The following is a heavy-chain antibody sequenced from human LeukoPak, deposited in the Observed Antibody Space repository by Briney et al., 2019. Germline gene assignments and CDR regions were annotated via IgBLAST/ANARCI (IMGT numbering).Heavy chain of an antibody. D-gene: IGHD6-13*01. Sequence: ASVKVSCKASGYTFTGYYMHWVRQAPGQGLEWMGWINPNSGGTNYAQKFQGRVTMTRDTSISTAYMELSRLRSDDAAVYYCAREAAAGLQFDYWGQGTLVTVSS. CDR3: AREAAAGLQFDY. CDR1: GYTFTGYY. V-gene: IGHV1-2*02. CDR2: INPNSGGT. J-gene: IGHJ4*02.